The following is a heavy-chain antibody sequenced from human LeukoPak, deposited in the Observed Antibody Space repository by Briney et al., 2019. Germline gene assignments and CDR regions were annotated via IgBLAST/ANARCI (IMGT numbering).Heavy chain of an antibody. V-gene: IGHV4-31*03. J-gene: IGHJ3*02. Sequence: SETLSLTCNVSAVSVSDGRYYWTWIRQHPGKGLEWLGYKYYSGSAKYNPSLKSRLTISVDTSKNQFSLQLTSVTAADTDTYYCATPYCSSISCLDVFSMWGQGTRVTVSS. CDR1: AVSVSDGRYY. D-gene: IGHD2-2*01. CDR3: ATPYCSSISCLDVFSM. CDR2: KYYSGSA.